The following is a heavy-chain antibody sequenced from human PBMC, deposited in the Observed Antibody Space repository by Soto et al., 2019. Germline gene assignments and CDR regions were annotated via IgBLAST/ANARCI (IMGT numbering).Heavy chain of an antibody. CDR1: GYSFTSYW. CDR3: ARRDLYSGYDRSEYFDY. CDR2: IYPGDSDT. Sequence: GESLKISCKGSGYSFTSYWIGWVRQMPRKGLEWMGIIYPGDSDTRYSPSFQGQVTISADKSISTAYLQWSSLKASDTAMYYCARRDLYSGYDRSEYFDYWGQGTLVTVSS. D-gene: IGHD5-12*01. V-gene: IGHV5-51*01. J-gene: IGHJ4*02.